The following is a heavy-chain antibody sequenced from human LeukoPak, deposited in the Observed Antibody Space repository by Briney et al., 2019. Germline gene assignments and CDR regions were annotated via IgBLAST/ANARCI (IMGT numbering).Heavy chain of an antibody. Sequence: ASVKVSCKASGYTFTGYYMHWVRQAPGQGLEWMGWINPNSGGTNYAQKFQGRVTMTRDTSISTAYMELSRLRSDDTAVYYCARFSPPLDYSNYYYYYYRDVWGKGTTVTVSS. CDR2: INPNSGGT. D-gene: IGHD4-11*01. J-gene: IGHJ6*03. CDR1: GYTFTGYY. V-gene: IGHV1-2*02. CDR3: ARFSPPLDYSNYYYYYYRDV.